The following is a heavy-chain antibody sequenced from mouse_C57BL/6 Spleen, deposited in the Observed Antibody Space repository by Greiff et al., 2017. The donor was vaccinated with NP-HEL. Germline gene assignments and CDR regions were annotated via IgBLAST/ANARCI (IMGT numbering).Heavy chain of an antibody. D-gene: IGHD2-4*01. J-gene: IGHJ3*01. V-gene: IGHV5-17*01. CDR2: ISSGSSTI. CDR1: GFTFSDYG. CDR3: ARPYDYDGALFAY. Sequence: EVQLVESGGGLVKPGGSLKLSCAASGFTFSDYGMHWVRQAPEKGLEWVAYISSGSSTIYYADTVKGRFTISRDNAKNTLFLQMTSLRSEDTAMYYCARPYDYDGALFAYWGQGTLVTVSA.